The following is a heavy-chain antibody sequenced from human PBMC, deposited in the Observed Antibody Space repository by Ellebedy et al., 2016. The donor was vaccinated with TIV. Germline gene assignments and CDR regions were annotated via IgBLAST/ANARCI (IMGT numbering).Heavy chain of an antibody. CDR2: LYPDAKT. Sequence: GESLKISCEASGIIVSDYFMNWVRQAPGKGLEWVSVLYPDAKTNYTDSVNGRFIVSRDSSKNTLYLQMNSLTAEDTAVYYCARDPGGGGDFGDNWFDLWGQGTLVTVSS. CDR3: ARDPGGGGDFGDNWFDL. J-gene: IGHJ5*02. CDR1: GIIVSDYF. V-gene: IGHV3-66*01. D-gene: IGHD2-21*01.